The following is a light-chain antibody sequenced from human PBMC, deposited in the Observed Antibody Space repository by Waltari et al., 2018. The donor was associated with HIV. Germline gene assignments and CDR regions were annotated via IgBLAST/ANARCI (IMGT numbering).Light chain of an antibody. V-gene: IGLV3-25*03. Sequence: SYELTQPPSVSVSPGPTARITCSGDALPKTYAYWSQQKQGQAPVLVKYKDSERPSGIPERFSGSSSGTTVTLTISGVQAEDEADYYCQSADSSGTYPWVFGGGTKLTVL. CDR1: ALPKTY. J-gene: IGLJ3*02. CDR2: KDS. CDR3: QSADSSGTYPWV.